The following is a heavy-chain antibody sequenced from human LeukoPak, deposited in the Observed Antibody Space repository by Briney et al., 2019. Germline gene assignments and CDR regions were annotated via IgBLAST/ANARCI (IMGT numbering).Heavy chain of an antibody. Sequence: GGSLRLSCAASGFTFSSYVMSWVRQAPGKGLEWVSGISGSGGTTYYADSVMGRFTISRDNSKTTLFLQMNSLKAEDTAVYYCATGGRSGVALEQWGQGTLVTVSS. V-gene: IGHV3-23*01. CDR2: ISGSGGTT. CDR1: GFTFSSYV. J-gene: IGHJ1*01. D-gene: IGHD3-3*01. CDR3: ATGGRSGVALEQ.